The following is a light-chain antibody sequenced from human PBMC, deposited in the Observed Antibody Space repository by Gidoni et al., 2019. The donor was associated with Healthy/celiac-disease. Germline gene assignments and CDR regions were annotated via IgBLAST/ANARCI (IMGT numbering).Light chain of an antibody. J-gene: IGKJ5*01. Sequence: EIVLTQYPATLSLSPGERATLSCRACQSVSSYLAWYQQKPGQAPRLLIYDASNRATGIPARFSGSGSGTDFTLTISSLEPEDFAVYYCQQRSNWPPITFGQGTRLEIK. CDR3: QQRSNWPPIT. CDR2: DAS. CDR1: QSVSSY. V-gene: IGKV3-11*01.